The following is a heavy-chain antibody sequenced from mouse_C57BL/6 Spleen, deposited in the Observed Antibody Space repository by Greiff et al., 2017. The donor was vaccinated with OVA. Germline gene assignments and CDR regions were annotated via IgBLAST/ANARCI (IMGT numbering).Heavy chain of an antibody. V-gene: IGHV1-55*01. J-gene: IGHJ2*01. CDR2: IYPGSGST. CDR1: GYTFTSYW. D-gene: IGHD2-4*01. CDR3: ARSNDYDGYYFDD. Sequence: VQLQQPGAELVKPGASVKMSCKASGYTFTSYWITWVKQRPGQGLEWIGDIYPGSGSTNYNEKFKGKATLTVDKSSSTAYMQLRSLTSEDSAVYYCARSNDYDGYYFDDWGQGTTLTVSS.